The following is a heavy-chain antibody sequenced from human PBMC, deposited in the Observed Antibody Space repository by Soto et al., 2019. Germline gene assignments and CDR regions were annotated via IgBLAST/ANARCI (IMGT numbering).Heavy chain of an antibody. J-gene: IGHJ6*02. CDR1: GFTFSSYW. V-gene: IGHV3-74*01. D-gene: IGHD3-16*01. CDR2: IYTDGSRT. Sequence: EVQLVESGGGLVQTGGSLRLSCAASGFTFSSYWMHWVRQAPGKGLVWVSRIYTDGSRTNYADSVKGRFTISRDNAKNTQYLQINSLRAEDTSVYYCARGLMHLYGMDVWGQGTTVTVSS. CDR3: ARGLMHLYGMDV.